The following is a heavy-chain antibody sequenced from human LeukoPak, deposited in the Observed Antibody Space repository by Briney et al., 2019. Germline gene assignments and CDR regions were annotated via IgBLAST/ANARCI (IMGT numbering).Heavy chain of an antibody. V-gene: IGHV3-53*01. CDR3: ARGSGSYYDFNNYYYMDV. Sequence: PGGSLRLSCAASGFTVSSNFMSWVRQAPGKGLEWVSVIYSGGTTYYADSVKGRFTISRDNSKNTMYLQMNSLRAEDTAAYYCARGSGSYYDFNNYYYMDVWGKGTTVTVSS. CDR1: GFTVSSNF. J-gene: IGHJ6*03. D-gene: IGHD3-10*01. CDR2: IYSGGTT.